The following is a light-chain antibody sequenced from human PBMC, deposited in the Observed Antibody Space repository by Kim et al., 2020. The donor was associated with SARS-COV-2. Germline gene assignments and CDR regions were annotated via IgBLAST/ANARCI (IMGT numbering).Light chain of an antibody. J-gene: IGKJ4*01. V-gene: IGKV1-39*01. CDR1: QFITTY. CDR2: TAT. Sequence: DIHMAQSPSSLSVSVGDRVTLTCRASQFITTYLNWYQQKPGGAPKLLIYTATELQSGVPSRFSGSGSGTEFTLTISNLQAEDFGMYYCQQSYKSPSTFGGGTKVDIK. CDR3: QQSYKSPST.